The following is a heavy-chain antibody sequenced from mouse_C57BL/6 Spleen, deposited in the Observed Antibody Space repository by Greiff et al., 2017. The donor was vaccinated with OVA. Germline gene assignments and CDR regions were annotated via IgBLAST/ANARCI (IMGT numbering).Heavy chain of an antibody. CDR1: GFTFSDYY. J-gene: IGHJ3*01. D-gene: IGHD2-4*01. Sequence: EVNVVESEGGLVQPGSSMKLSCTASGFTFSDYYMAWVRQVPEKGLEWVANINYDGSSTYYLDSLKSRFIISRDNAKNSLYLQMSSLKSEDTATYYCAVIYYDYGWFAYWGQGTLVTVSA. V-gene: IGHV5-16*01. CDR3: AVIYYDYGWFAY. CDR2: INYDGSST.